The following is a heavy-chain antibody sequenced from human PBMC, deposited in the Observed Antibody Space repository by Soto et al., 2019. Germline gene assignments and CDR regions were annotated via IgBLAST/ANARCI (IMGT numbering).Heavy chain of an antibody. D-gene: IGHD1-26*01. J-gene: IGHJ4*02. CDR1: GCSISSGSYY. V-gene: IGHV4-31*03. CDR2: IYYSEST. CDR3: ARDQAIGGSSY. Sequence: QVQLQESGPGLVKPSQTLSLTCTVSGCSISSGSYYWSWIRQHPGKGLEWIGYIYYSESTSYNPSLKSRVTISVETSKNQFSLKLSSVTAADTAVYYCARDQAIGGSSYWGQGTLVTVSS.